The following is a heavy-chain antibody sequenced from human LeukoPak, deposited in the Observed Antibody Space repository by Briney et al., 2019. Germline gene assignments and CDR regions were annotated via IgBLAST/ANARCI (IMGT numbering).Heavy chain of an antibody. CDR2: ISGSGGST. D-gene: IGHD6-13*01. J-gene: IGHJ2*01. Sequence: PGGSLRLSCAASGFTFSSYAMSWVRQAPGKGLEWVSAISGSGGSTYYADSVKGRFTISRDNSKNTLYLQMNSLRAEDTAVHYCAAHSSSWPYWYFDLWGRGTLVTVSS. V-gene: IGHV3-23*01. CDR1: GFTFSSYA. CDR3: AAHSSSWPYWYFDL.